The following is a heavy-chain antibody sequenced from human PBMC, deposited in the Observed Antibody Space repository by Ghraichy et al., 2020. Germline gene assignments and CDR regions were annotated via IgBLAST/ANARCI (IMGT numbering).Heavy chain of an antibody. J-gene: IGHJ5*02. CDR1: GGSIGTFY. V-gene: IGHV4-59*01. CDR2: IFYTGST. Sequence: SKTLSLTCTVSGGSIGTFYWSWLRQPPGKGLEWIGHIFYTGSTNYNPSLKSRLTISVDTSRNQFSLNLKSVTAADTAVYYCARSRYCSGATCYEDFNFFAPWGQGTLFSVSS. CDR3: ARSRYCSGATCYEDFNFFAP. D-gene: IGHD2-15*01.